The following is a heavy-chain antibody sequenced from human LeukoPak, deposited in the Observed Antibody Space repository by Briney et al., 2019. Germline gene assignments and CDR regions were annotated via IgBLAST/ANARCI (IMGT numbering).Heavy chain of an antibody. CDR1: EVTFSGST. D-gene: IGHD5-12*01. Sequence: PGQSLRLSCAASEVTFSGSTIHWVRQASGKGLEWVGRIRSKANSYATAYDVSLKGRFTIYTDASKNTSSLQMKRLKTEDTAVYYCARGHSGYHNIGGQGTLVTVSS. J-gene: IGHJ4*02. CDR2: IRSKANSYAT. V-gene: IGHV3-73*01. CDR3: ARGHSGYHNI.